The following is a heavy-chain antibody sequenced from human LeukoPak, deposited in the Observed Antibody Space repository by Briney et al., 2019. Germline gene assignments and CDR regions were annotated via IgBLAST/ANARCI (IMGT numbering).Heavy chain of an antibody. Sequence: GGSLRLSCAASGFTFSSYAMGWVRQAPGKGLEWVSAISGSGGSTYYADSVKGRFTISRDNSKNTLYLQMNSLRAEDTAVYYCGKDLLSGWTRFDYWGQGTLVTVSS. J-gene: IGHJ4*02. V-gene: IGHV3-23*01. CDR2: ISGSGGST. D-gene: IGHD6-19*01. CDR1: GFTFSSYA. CDR3: GKDLLSGWTRFDY.